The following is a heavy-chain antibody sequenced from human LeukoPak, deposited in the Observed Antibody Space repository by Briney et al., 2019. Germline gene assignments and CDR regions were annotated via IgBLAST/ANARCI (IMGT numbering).Heavy chain of an antibody. J-gene: IGHJ4*02. CDR3: ARPRGSYTSNFDY. D-gene: IGHD3-10*01. Sequence: SVKVSCKASGGTFSSYAISWVRQAPGQGLEGMGRIIPIFGTANYAQKFQGRVTITADESTSTAYMELSSLRSEDTAVYYCARPRGSYTSNFDYWGQGTLVTVSS. V-gene: IGHV1-69*15. CDR1: GGTFSSYA. CDR2: IIPIFGTA.